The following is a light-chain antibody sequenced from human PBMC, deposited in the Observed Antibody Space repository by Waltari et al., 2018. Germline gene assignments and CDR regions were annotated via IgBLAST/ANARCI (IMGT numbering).Light chain of an antibody. J-gene: IGKJ1*01. Sequence: DIQMTQSPSTLSASVGDRVTITCRASQSISSWLAWYQQKPGTAPKLLIYKASTLESGVPSRFSGSRSGTEFTLTINSLQPDDFATYYCQQYNGYWTFGQGTKVEIK. CDR3: QQYNGYWT. CDR1: QSISSW. CDR2: KAS. V-gene: IGKV1-5*03.